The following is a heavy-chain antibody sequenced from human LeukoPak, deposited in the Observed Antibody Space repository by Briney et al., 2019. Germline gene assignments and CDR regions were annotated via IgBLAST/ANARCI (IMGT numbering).Heavy chain of an antibody. CDR2: MNPNSGNT. D-gene: IGHD3-3*01. CDR3: ARGVTIFGVDTNGSYYMDV. J-gene: IGHJ6*03. Sequence: ASVKVSCKASGYTFTSYDINWVRQATGQGLEWMGWMNPNSGNTGYAQKFQGRVIITRNTSISTAYMELSSLRSEDTAVYYCARGVTIFGVDTNGSYYMDVWGKGTTVTVSS. V-gene: IGHV1-8*03. CDR1: GYTFTSYD.